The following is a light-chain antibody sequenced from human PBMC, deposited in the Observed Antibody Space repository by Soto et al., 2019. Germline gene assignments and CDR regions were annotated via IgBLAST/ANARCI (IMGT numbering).Light chain of an antibody. V-gene: IGKV1-39*01. Sequence: DIQMTQSPSSLSASIGDRVTITCRASQSIITYLNWYQQKPGNAPKLLIHGASSLESGVPSRFSGSGSGTDFTLTISSLQPEDFVTYYCQQSYSSPPEYTFSQGTKLEIK. CDR2: GAS. CDR1: QSIITY. CDR3: QQSYSSPPEYT. J-gene: IGKJ2*01.